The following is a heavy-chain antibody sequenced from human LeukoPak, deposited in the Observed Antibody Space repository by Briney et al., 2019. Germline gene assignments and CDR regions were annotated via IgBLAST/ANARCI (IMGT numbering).Heavy chain of an antibody. Sequence: GGSLRLSCAASGFTFSSYGMHWVRQAPGKGLEWVAVISYDGSNKYCADSVKGRFTISRDNSKNTLYLQMNSLRAEDTAVYYCAKALRGAGDYFDYWGQGTLVTVSS. V-gene: IGHV3-30*18. CDR3: AKALRGAGDYFDY. D-gene: IGHD3-10*01. CDR2: ISYDGSNK. J-gene: IGHJ4*02. CDR1: GFTFSSYG.